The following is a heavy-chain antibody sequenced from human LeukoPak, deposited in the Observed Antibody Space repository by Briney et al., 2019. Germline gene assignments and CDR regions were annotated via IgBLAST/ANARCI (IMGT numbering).Heavy chain of an antibody. V-gene: IGHV4-34*01. CDR3: ARTWSRDWYFDL. Sequence: SETLSLTCAVYGGSFSGYYWSWIRQPAGKGLEWLGEVNRSGSTNYNPSLKSRVTISIDTSKNQFSLKLSSVTAADTAVFYCARTWSRDWYFDLWGRGTLVTVSS. CDR2: VNRSGST. CDR1: GGSFSGYY. J-gene: IGHJ2*01. D-gene: IGHD2-8*01.